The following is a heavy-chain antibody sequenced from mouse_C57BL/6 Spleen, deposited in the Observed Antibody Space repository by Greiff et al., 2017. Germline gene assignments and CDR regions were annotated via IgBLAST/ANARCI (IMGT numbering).Heavy chain of an antibody. D-gene: IGHD1-1*02. V-gene: IGHV1-72*01. CDR2: IDPTSGGT. CDR1: GYTFTSYW. Sequence: QQSCKASGYTFTSYWMHWVKQRPGRGLEWIGRIDPTSGGTKYNEKFKSKATLTVDKPSSTAYMQLSSLTSEDSAVYYCARGNYPWYFDYWGQGTTLTVSS. J-gene: IGHJ2*01. CDR3: ARGNYPWYFDY.